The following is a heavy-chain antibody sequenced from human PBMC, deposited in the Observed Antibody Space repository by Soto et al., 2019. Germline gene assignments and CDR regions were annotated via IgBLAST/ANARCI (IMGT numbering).Heavy chain of an antibody. CDR2: FNPSGGST. CDR1: GYTFTSYY. CDR3: ARDGPSGSYNLDY. D-gene: IGHD1-26*01. J-gene: IGHJ4*02. Sequence: QVQLVQSGPEVKKPGASVKVSCKASGYTFTSYYMHWVRQAPGQGPEWMGIFNPSGGSTTYAQKFQGRVTMTGDTSTSTDYMKLSSLRSEDTAVYYWARDGPSGSYNLDYWGQGTLVTVSS. V-gene: IGHV1-46*01.